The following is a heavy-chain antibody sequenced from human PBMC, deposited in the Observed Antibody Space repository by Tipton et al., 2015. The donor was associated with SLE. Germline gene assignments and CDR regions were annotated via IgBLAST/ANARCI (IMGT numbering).Heavy chain of an antibody. CDR3: ARDLGHGGDSDY. D-gene: IGHD1-26*01. CDR2: IYTSGNT. Sequence: TLSLTCTVSGGSISSHYWSWIRQPPGKGLEWIGYIYTSGNTNYNPSLKSRVTISLDTSKNLFSLTLNSVTAADTAVYYCARDLGHGGDSDYWGQGTLVTVSS. V-gene: IGHV4-4*08. J-gene: IGHJ4*02. CDR1: GGSISSHY.